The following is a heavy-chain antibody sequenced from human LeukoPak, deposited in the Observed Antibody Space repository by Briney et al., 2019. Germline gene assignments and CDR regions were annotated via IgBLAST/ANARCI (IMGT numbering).Heavy chain of an antibody. Sequence: SVRVSCKASGGAFSNFAISWVRQAPGQGLEWMGGVIPIFGTANYAQRFQGRVTITADESTSTVYMELSSLRSEDTAMYYCARASGDSSNYDFPKPYSYWGQGTLVTVSS. CDR3: ARASGDSSNYDFPKPYSY. D-gene: IGHD3-22*01. CDR1: GGAFSNFA. CDR2: VIPIFGTA. V-gene: IGHV1-69*13. J-gene: IGHJ4*02.